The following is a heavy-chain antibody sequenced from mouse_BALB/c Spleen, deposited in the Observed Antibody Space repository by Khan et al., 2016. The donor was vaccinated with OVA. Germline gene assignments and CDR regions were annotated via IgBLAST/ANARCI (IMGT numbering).Heavy chain of an antibody. CDR3: ARREKYGYDPSWFAY. CDR1: GYTFTSYW. J-gene: IGHJ3*01. Sequence: VKLVESGAELVRPGASVKLSCKASGYTFTSYWMNWVRQRPKQGLEWIGKINPSDSKSHYNQMFNDKATLTVEKSSGTAYMQISSLTSEDSAVYYCARREKYGYDPSWFAYWGQGTLVTVSA. D-gene: IGHD2-2*01. CDR2: INPSDSKS. V-gene: IGHV1-52*01.